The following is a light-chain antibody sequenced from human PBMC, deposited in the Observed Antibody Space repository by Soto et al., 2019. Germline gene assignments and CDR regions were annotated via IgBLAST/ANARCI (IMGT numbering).Light chain of an antibody. CDR1: QSVSSNY. CDR3: QQYNKWPSWT. V-gene: IGKV3-20*01. CDR2: GAS. Sequence: EIVLTQSPGTLSLSPGERATLSCRASQSVSSNYLAWYQQKPGQAPRLLIYGASSRATGIPDRLSGSGSGTDFTLTISRLEPEDFAVYYCQQYNKWPSWTFGQGTKVDIK. J-gene: IGKJ1*01.